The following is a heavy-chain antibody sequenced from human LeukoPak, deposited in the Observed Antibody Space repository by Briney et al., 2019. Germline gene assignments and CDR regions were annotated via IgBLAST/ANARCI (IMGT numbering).Heavy chain of an antibody. J-gene: IGHJ6*03. V-gene: IGHV3-21*01. CDR3: ARDRQYDFWSGYYYYYYMDV. CDR2: ISSSSSYI. Sequence: PGGSLRLSCAASGFTFSSYSMNWVRQAPGKGLEWVSSISSSSSYIYYADSVKGRFTISRDNAKNSLYLQMNSLRAEDTAVYYCARDRQYDFWSGYYYYYYMDVWGKGTTVTVSS. D-gene: IGHD3-3*01. CDR1: GFTFSSYS.